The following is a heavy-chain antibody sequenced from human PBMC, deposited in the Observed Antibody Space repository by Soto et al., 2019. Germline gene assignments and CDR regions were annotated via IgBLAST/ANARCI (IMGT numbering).Heavy chain of an antibody. CDR2: LLRPGRST. V-gene: IGHV3-23*01. CDR1: GFMFSDYA. D-gene: IGHD6-19*01. CDR3: AKDRSENFWVYYYAMDV. J-gene: IGHJ6*02. Sequence: GGSLRLSCAASGFMFSDYAMTWARQAPGKELEWVSGLLRPGRSTYYADSVKGRFTISGDTSANTVYLQMDSLRAEDTAVYYCAKDRSENFWVYYYAMDVWGQGTAVTVSS.